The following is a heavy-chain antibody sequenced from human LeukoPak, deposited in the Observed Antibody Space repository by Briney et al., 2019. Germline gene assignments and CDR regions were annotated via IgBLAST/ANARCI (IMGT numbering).Heavy chain of an antibody. CDR2: MNPNSGNT. J-gene: IGHJ5*02. CDR1: GYTFTSYD. D-gene: IGHD2-2*01. V-gene: IGHV1-8*01. Sequence: GASVKVSCKASGYTFTSYDINWVRQATGQGLEWMGWMNPNSGNTGYAQKFQGRVTMTRNTSISTAYMELSSLRSEDTAVYYCARARKYCSSTSCYYNWFDPWGQGTLVTVSS. CDR3: ARARKYCSSTSCYYNWFDP.